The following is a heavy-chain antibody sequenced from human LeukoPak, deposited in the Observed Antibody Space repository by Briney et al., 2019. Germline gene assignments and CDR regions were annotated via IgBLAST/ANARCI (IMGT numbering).Heavy chain of an antibody. J-gene: IGHJ6*03. CDR2: FYHSGIT. V-gene: IGHV4-38-2*02. D-gene: IGHD3-10*01. Sequence: SETLSLTCTVSGYSISSGYFWGWIRQPPGKGLEWIGSFYHSGITYYNPSLKSRVTISVEMSKNQFSLKLSSVTAAGTAVYYCASVRRGFGESSKYYSYYYMHVWGNGTTVTIAS. CDR1: GYSISSGYF. CDR3: ASVRRGFGESSKYYSYYYMHV.